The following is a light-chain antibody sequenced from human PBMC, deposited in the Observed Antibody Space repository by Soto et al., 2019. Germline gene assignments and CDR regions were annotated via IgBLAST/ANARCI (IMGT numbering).Light chain of an antibody. CDR3: QHYYTSYTT. CDR1: QSVTGNY. V-gene: IGKV3-20*01. J-gene: IGKJ1*01. Sequence: EVVLTQSPGTLSLSPGERATLSCGASQSVTGNYLAWYQQKPGQAPRLLIFGASIRATGIPDRFSGSGSGKDFILTISRLEPEDFAVYYCQHYYTSYTTFGQGTKVEIK. CDR2: GAS.